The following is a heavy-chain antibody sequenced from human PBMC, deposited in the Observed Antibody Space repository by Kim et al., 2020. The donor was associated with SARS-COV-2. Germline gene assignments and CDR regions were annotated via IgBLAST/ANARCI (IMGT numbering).Heavy chain of an antibody. D-gene: IGHD1-1*01. Sequence: ASVKVSCKPSGYTFSDYYIHWVRQAPGQGLEWMGWINSKSGDPKYGDRFQDRVTLTRDTSISTAYMELSRLPSDDSAGYYLARGRSTRFNSLVANDYWGQ. J-gene: IGHJ4*02. CDR2: INSKSGDP. CDR1: GYTFSDYY. CDR3: ARGRSTRFNSLVANDY. V-gene: IGHV1-2*02.